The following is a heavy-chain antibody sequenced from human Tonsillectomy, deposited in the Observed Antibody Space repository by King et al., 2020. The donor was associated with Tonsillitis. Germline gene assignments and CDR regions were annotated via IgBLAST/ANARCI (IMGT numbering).Heavy chain of an antibody. Sequence: FTLKESGPTVVKPTQTLTLTCTFSGFSLSTSGVGVGWIRQPPGKALEWLALIYWDDDKRYSPSLQSRLTITKDTSKNRVFLRMTNMDPVDTATYYCAHEPIQPERPPITMVRGNWYFDLWGRGTLVSVSS. CDR2: IYWDDDK. CDR3: AHEPIQPERPPITMVRGNWYFDL. J-gene: IGHJ2*01. V-gene: IGHV2-5*02. D-gene: IGHD3-10*01. CDR1: GFSLSTSGVG.